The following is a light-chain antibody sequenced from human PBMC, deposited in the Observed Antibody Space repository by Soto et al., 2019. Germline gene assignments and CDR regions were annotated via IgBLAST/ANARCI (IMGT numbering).Light chain of an antibody. V-gene: IGKV1-6*01. CDR2: AAS. CDR3: LQDYNYPLT. Sequence: AIQMTQSPSSLSASVGDRVTITCRASQGIRNDLGWYQQKPGKAPKLLIYAASSLQSGVPSRFSGSGSGTDFNLTISSLQPEDFATDYCLQDYNYPLTFGGGTKVEIK. CDR1: QGIRND. J-gene: IGKJ4*01.